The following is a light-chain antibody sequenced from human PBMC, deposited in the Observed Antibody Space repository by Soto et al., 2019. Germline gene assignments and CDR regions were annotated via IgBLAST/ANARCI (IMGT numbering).Light chain of an antibody. CDR3: VLYMGRDTPYV. J-gene: IGLJ1*01. Sequence: QTVVTQEPSFSVSPGETVTLTCGLSSGSVSSSHHPSWYQQTPGQSPRTLIHDTNRRSSGVPDLFSGSILGNKAALTITGAQAGDESEYFCVLYMGRDTPYVFGSGTQLTVL. CDR1: SGSVSSSHH. CDR2: DTN. V-gene: IGLV8-61*01.